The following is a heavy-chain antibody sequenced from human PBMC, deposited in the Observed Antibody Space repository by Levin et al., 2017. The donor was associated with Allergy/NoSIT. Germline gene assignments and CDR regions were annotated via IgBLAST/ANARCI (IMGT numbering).Heavy chain of an antibody. CDR2: VSASGSNT. Sequence: GESLKISCAASGFTFASYAMTWVRQAPGKGLEWVSGVSASGSNTDYADSVKGRFTISRDNSKNTLYLQMNSLRAEDTAVFYCAKGRGYCSGGTCYYPNDAFDLWGQGTMVTVSS. CDR3: AKGRGYCSGGTCYYPNDAFDL. D-gene: IGHD2-15*01. CDR1: GFTFASYA. V-gene: IGHV3-23*01. J-gene: IGHJ3*01.